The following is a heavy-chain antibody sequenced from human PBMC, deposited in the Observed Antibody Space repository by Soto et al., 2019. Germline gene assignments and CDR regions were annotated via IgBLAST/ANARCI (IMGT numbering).Heavy chain of an antibody. CDR1: GFTFSSAW. CDR3: ITDSSTNGRPDFDR. J-gene: IGHJ4*02. V-gene: IGHV3-15*07. CDR2: IKSKSDGGTT. D-gene: IGHD2-8*01. Sequence: GGSLSLSCVASGFTFSSAWMNWVRQTPGKGLEWVGRIKSKSDGGTTRYSSPVNGRFAISRDDSKSTVYLQMNTLRIEDTAVYYCITDSSTNGRPDFDRWGQGTLVTVSS.